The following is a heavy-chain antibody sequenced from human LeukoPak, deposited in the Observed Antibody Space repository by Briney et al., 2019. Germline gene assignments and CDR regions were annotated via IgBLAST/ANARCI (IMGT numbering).Heavy chain of an antibody. D-gene: IGHD6-13*01. CDR3: ARSDTYSRSWPFDY. J-gene: IGHJ4*02. V-gene: IGHV3-21*01. CDR2: ISSSSSYI. CDR1: GFTFSSYS. Sequence: GGSLRLSCAASGFTFSSYSMNWVRQAPGKGLEWVSSISSSSSYIYYADSVKGRFTISRDNAKNSLYLQMNSLRAEDTAVYYCARSDTYSRSWPFDYWGQGTLVTVSS.